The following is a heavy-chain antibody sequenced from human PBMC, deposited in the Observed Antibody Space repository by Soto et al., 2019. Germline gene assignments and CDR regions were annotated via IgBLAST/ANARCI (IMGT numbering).Heavy chain of an antibody. CDR3: ARDDWLVQYFQH. CDR2: IYHSGTT. J-gene: IGHJ1*01. Sequence: PSDTLSLTCTVSGYIIRGGYYWGWIRQPPGKGLEWIGTIYHSGTTYYNPSLKSRVTISVDTSKNQFSLKLSFVTAADTAVYYCARDDWLVQYFQHWGQGTLGTVS. CDR1: GYIIRGGYY. D-gene: IGHD6-19*01. V-gene: IGHV4-38-2*02.